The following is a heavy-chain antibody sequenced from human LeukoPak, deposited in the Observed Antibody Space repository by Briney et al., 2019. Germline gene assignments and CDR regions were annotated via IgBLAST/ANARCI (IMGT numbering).Heavy chain of an antibody. V-gene: IGHV1-18*01. CDR1: GYPFTSNG. J-gene: IGHJ4*02. CDR3: ARDVLGATCGFDF. D-gene: IGHD1-26*01. Sequence: ASVTVSYKASGYPFTSNGISWVRQAPGQGLEWMGWIGADSANTKYAQKLQGRVTMTADTSTTTVYMELRSLRSDDTALYYCARDVLGATCGFDFWGQGTLVTVSS. CDR2: IGADSANT.